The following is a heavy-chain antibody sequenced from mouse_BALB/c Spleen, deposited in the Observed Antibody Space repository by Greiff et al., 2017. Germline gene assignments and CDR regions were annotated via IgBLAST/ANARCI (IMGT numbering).Heavy chain of an antibody. D-gene: IGHD1-2*01. CDR3: ARDTLRPRYAMDY. V-gene: IGHV7-3*02. CDR1: GFTFTDYY. J-gene: IGHJ4*01. Sequence: EVQLVESGGGLVQPGGSLRLSCATSGFTFTDYYMSWVRQPPGKALEWLGFIRNKANGYTTDYSASVKGRFTISRDNSQSILYLQMNTLRAEDSATYYCARDTLRPRYAMDYWGQGTSVTVSS. CDR2: IRNKANGYTT.